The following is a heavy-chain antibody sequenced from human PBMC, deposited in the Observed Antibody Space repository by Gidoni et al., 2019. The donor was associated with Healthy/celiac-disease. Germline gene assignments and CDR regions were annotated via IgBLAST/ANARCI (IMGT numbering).Heavy chain of an antibody. D-gene: IGHD5-18*01. CDR1: GGSISSSSYY. V-gene: IGHV4-39*01. Sequence: QLQLQESGPGLVKPSETLSLTCTVSGGSISSSSYYWGWIRQPPGKGLEWIGSIYYSGSTYYNPSLKSRVTISVDTSKNQFSLKLSSVTAADTAVYYCARAVDTAMERSYYYGMDVWGQGTTVTVSS. J-gene: IGHJ6*02. CDR2: IYYSGST. CDR3: ARAVDTAMERSYYYGMDV.